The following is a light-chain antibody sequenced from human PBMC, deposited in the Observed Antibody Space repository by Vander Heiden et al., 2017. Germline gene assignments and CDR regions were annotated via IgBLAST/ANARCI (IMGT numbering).Light chain of an antibody. CDR3: LLYYGGVQV. CDR2: GTT. CDR1: TGAVTSGQY. J-gene: IGLJ2*01. V-gene: IGLV7-43*01. Sequence: QTVVTQEPSLTVSPGGTVTLTCASSTGAVTSGQYPNWFQQKPGQAPRALIYGTTNKHSWTPARFSGSLLEGKAALTLSGVQPEDEAEYYCLLYYGGVQVFGGGTKLTVL.